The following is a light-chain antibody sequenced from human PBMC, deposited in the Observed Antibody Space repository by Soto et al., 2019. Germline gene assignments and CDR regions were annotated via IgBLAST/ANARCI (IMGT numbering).Light chain of an antibody. Sequence: QSVLTQPPSVSGSPGQRVTISCTGSSSNIGAGYDVPWYQQHPGKAPKLLIYGNINRPSGVPDRFSGSKSGTSASLAITGLQAEDEADYYCHSYDSSLSGVVFGGGTKLTVL. CDR2: GNI. CDR3: HSYDSSLSGVV. J-gene: IGLJ2*01. CDR1: SSNIGAGYD. V-gene: IGLV1-40*01.